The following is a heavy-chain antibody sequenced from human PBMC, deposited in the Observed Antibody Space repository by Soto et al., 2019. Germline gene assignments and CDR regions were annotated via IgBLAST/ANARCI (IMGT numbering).Heavy chain of an antibody. CDR3: AHRILRTVFGLVTTTAIYFDF. CDR2: IYWDDDK. D-gene: IGHD3-3*01. J-gene: IGHJ4*02. V-gene: IGHV2-5*02. CDR1: GFSLTTSGVG. Sequence: QITLNESGPTVVKPAETLTLTCTFSGFSLTTSGVGVGWIRQSPGKAPEWLALIYWDDDKRYRASLKSRLTITKDTSKNQVVLTMASVDPADTATYSCAHRILRTVFGLVTTTAIYFDFWGQGTPVVVSS.